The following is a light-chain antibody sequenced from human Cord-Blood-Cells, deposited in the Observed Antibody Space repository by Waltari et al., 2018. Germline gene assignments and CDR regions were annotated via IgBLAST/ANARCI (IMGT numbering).Light chain of an antibody. Sequence: DIQMTQSPSTLSASVGDRVTITCRASQSISSWLAWDQQKPGKAPKLLIYKASSLESGVPSRFSGSGSGTEFTLTISSLQPDDFATYYCQQYNSYSPQFGQGTKVEIK. CDR2: KAS. CDR1: QSISSW. CDR3: QQYNSYSPQ. V-gene: IGKV1-5*03. J-gene: IGKJ1*01.